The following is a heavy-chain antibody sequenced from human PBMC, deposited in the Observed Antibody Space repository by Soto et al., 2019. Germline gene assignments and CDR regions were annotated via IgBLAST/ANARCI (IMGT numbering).Heavy chain of an antibody. D-gene: IGHD5-12*01. J-gene: IGHJ6*02. CDR3: AREVWMAGVYYGMDV. Sequence: PSETLSLTCTVSVGSISSYYWSWIRQPPGKGLEWIGYIYYSGSTNYNPSLRSRVTISVDTSKNQFSLKLSSVTAADTAVYYCAREVWMAGVYYGMDVWGQGTTVTVS. V-gene: IGHV4-59*01. CDR2: IYYSGST. CDR1: VGSISSYY.